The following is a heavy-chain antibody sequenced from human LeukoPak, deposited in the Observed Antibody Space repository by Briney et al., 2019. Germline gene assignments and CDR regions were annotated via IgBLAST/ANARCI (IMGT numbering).Heavy chain of an antibody. D-gene: IGHD4-17*01. CDR2: ISGSAGST. J-gene: IGHJ4*02. CDR3: ARAPDDYGDWYYFDY. V-gene: IGHV3-23*01. CDR1: GFTFSSYA. Sequence: GGSLRLSCAASGFTFSSYAMSWVRQAPGKGLEWVSAISGSAGSTYYADSVKGRFTISRDNSKNTLSLQMNSLRVEDTAVYYCARAPDDYGDWYYFDYWGQGTLVTVSS.